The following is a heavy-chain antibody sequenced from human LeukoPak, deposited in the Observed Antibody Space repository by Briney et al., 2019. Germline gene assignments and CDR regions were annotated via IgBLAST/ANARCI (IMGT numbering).Heavy chain of an antibody. D-gene: IGHD2-2*01. CDR2: IYHSGST. CDR3: ARTLGYCSSTSCYGGYYFDY. CDR1: GYSISSGYY. V-gene: IGHV4-38-2*01. J-gene: IGHJ4*02. Sequence: SETLSLTCAVSGYSISSGYYWGWIRQPPGKGLEWIGSIYHSGSTYYNSSLKSRVTISVDTSKNQFSLKLSSVTAADTAVYYCARTLGYCSSTSCYGGYYFDYWGQGTLVTVSS.